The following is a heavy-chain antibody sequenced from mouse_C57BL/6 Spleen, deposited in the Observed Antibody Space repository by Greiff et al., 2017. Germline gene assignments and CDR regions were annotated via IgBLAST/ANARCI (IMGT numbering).Heavy chain of an antibody. D-gene: IGHD1-1*01. CDR2: IYPGSGNT. J-gene: IGHJ2*01. CDR3: GITTVVAPCY. V-gene: IGHV1-66*01. Sequence: VQLQQSGPELVKPGASVKISCKASGYSFTSYYIHWVKQRPGQGLEWIGWIYPGSGNTKYNEKFKGKATLTADTSSSTAYMQLSSLTSEDSAVYYCGITTVVAPCYWGQGTTLTVSS. CDR1: GYSFTSYY.